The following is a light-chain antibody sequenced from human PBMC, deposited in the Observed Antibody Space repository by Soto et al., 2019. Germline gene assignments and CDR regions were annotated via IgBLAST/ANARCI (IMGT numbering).Light chain of an antibody. CDR3: ASYAGSDNYV. CDR1: SSDVGGYNY. V-gene: IGLV2-8*01. CDR2: AVN. J-gene: IGLJ1*01. Sequence: QLVLTQPPSASGSPGQSVTISCTGTSSDVGGYNYVSWYQQHPGKAPKLMIYAVNKRPSGVPDRFSGSKSGNTASLTVSGLQAEDEADYYCASYAGSDNYVFGTGTKVTVL.